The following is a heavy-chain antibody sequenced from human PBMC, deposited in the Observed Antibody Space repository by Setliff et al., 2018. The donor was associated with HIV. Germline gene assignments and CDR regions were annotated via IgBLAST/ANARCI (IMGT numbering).Heavy chain of an antibody. Sequence: GESLKISCAASGFTFNSYAMHWVRQAPGKGLEWVAVIWSDGSNKHYADSVKGRFTISRDNSKNTVYLQMNSLRAEDMGVYYCAKAMDYNFWSGLGYWGQGTLVTVSS. CDR2: IWSDGSNK. V-gene: IGHV3-33*06. CDR1: GFTFNSYA. CDR3: AKAMDYNFWSGLGY. D-gene: IGHD3-3*01. J-gene: IGHJ4*02.